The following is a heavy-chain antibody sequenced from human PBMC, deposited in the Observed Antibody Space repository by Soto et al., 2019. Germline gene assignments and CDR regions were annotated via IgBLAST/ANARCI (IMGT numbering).Heavy chain of an antibody. D-gene: IGHD3-22*01. J-gene: IGHJ5*02. CDR3: ARDRGPSSGYYPYWFDP. CDR1: GGTFSSYA. CDR2: IIPIFGTA. V-gene: IGHV1-69*12. Sequence: QVQLVQSGAEVKKPGSSVKVSCKASGGTFSSYAISWVRQAPGQGLEWMGEIIPIFGTANYAQKFQGRVTITADGFTSTVYMELSSLRSEDTAVYYCARDRGPSSGYYPYWFDPWGQGTLVTVSS.